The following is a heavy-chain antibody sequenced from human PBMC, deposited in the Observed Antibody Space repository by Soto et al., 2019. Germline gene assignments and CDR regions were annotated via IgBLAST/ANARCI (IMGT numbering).Heavy chain of an antibody. V-gene: IGHV4-34*01. CDR2: INHSGST. J-gene: IGHJ4*02. Sequence: SETLSLTCAVYGGSFSGYYWSWIRQPPGKGLEWIGEINHSGSTNYNPSLKSRVTISVDTSKNQFSLKLSSVTAADTAVYYCARIPIVATIKGADYWGQGTLVTVSS. D-gene: IGHD5-12*01. CDR1: GGSFSGYY. CDR3: ARIPIVATIKGADY.